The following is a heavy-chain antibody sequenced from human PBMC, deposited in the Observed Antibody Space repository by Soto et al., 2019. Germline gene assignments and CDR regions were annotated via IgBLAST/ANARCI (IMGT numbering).Heavy chain of an antibody. CDR1: GGTFSSYA. CDR2: IIPIFGTA. CDR3: ARDRNFDWSPRVFDY. J-gene: IGHJ4*02. Sequence: GASVKVSCKASGGTFSSYAISWVRQAPGQGLEWMGGIIPIFGTANYAQKFQGRVTITADESTSTASMELSSLRSEDTALYYCARDRNFDWSPRVFDYWGQGTLVTVSS. V-gene: IGHV1-69*13. D-gene: IGHD3-9*01.